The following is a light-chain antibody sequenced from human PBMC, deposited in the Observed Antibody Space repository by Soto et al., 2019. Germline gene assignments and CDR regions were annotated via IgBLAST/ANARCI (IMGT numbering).Light chain of an antibody. CDR3: QQYYSTPPFT. Sequence: AIRMTQSPFSLSASVGDRVTITCWASQGISSYLAWYQQKPAQAPKLFIYDASSLQSGGPSRFSGSGSGTDYTLTISSLQPEDFATYSCQQYYSTPPFTFGPGTKVDIK. J-gene: IGKJ3*01. V-gene: IGKV1D-43*01. CDR1: QGISSY. CDR2: DAS.